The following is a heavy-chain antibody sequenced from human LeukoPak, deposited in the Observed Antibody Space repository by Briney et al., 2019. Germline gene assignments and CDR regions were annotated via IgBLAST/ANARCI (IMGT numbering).Heavy chain of an antibody. CDR2: IYPGDSDT. V-gene: IGHV5-51*01. Sequence: GESLKISCQGSGYSFTSSWIGWVRQMPGKGLEWMGSIYPGDSDTRYSPSFQGQVTISADNSISTGYLQWSSLKASDTAMYYCARFSVGGTYYPNYWGQGTLVSVSS. J-gene: IGHJ4*02. D-gene: IGHD1-26*01. CDR1: GYSFTSSW. CDR3: ARFSVGGTYYPNY.